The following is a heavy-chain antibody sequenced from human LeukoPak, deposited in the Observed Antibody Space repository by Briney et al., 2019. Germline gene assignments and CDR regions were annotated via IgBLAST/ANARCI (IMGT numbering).Heavy chain of an antibody. Sequence: GGSLRLSCAVSGFTFSSYWMQWVRHAPGKGVVWVSRINSDGSRTNYADSVKGRFTITRDNAKNTLYVQMNSRRAEDTALYYCARDVGGYCPYYWGQGTLVTVSS. CDR1: GFTFSSYW. D-gene: IGHD5-12*01. J-gene: IGHJ4*02. CDR2: INSDGSRT. CDR3: ARDVGGYCPYY. V-gene: IGHV3-74*01.